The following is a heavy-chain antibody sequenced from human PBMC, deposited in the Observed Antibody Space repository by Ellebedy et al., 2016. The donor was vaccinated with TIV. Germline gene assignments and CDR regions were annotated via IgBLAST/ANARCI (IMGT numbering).Heavy chain of an antibody. CDR3: ATDGTYGNFDN. Sequence: GGSLRLSXAASGFTFSSYSMNWVRQAPGKGLVWVSRITNDGSETRYADSVKGRFTISRDNARKTVYLQMSSLRAEDTAVYYCATDGTYGNFDNWGQGTLVTVSS. CDR1: GFTFSSYS. D-gene: IGHD1-26*01. CDR2: ITNDGSET. J-gene: IGHJ4*02. V-gene: IGHV3-74*01.